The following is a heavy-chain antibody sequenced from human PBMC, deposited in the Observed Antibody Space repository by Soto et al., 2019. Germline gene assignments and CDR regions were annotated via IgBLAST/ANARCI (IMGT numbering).Heavy chain of an antibody. CDR2: IDHSGST. D-gene: IGHD6-13*01. J-gene: IGHJ6*02. CDR3: ARGWRIAAAGVPLGYYYYGMDV. CDR1: GGSISSSNW. V-gene: IGHV4-4*02. Sequence: SETLSLTCAVSGGSISSSNWWSWVRQPPGKGLEWIGEIDHSGSTNYNPSLKSRVTISVDKSKNQFSLKLSSVTAADTAVYYCARGWRIAAAGVPLGYYYYGMDVWGQGTTVTVSS.